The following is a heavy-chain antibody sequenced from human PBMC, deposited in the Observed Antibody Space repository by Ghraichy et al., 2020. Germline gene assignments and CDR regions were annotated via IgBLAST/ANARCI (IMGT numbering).Heavy chain of an antibody. CDR3: ARTGDEHLPRSNWFDP. J-gene: IGHJ5*02. V-gene: IGHV1-69*02. D-gene: IGHD1-26*01. CDR1: GGTFSSYT. Sequence: SVKVSCKASGGTFSSYTINWVRQAPGQGLEWMGRIIPILGIANYAQKFQDRVTITADKSTSTAYMNLSSLRSEDTAVYYCARTGDEHLPRSNWFDPGGQGTLVTVSS. CDR2: IIPILGIA.